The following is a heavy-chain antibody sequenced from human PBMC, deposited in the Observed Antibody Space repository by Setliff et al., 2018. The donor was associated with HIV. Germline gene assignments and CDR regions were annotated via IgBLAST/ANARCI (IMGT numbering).Heavy chain of an antibody. CDR1: GFSIATNW. Sequence: GGSLRLSCVVSGFSIATNWMTWVRQAPGKGLEWVANINQEGTEKYYVGSVKGRFTISRDNAKNSLYLQMNSLRAEDTAVYYCTTGEILPHFPYWGHGTLVTVSS. V-gene: IGHV3-7*01. D-gene: IGHD3-10*01. CDR3: TTGEILPHFPY. CDR2: INQEGTEK. J-gene: IGHJ4*01.